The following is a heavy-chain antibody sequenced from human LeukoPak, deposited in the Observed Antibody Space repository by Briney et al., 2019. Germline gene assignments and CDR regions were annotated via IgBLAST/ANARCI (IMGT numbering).Heavy chain of an antibody. D-gene: IGHD4/OR15-4a*01. J-gene: IGHJ4*02. Sequence: GESLRLFCIVSGLTFCSYWMAWVRQVPGKGLEWGSISGSGGDTYYADSVKGRFTISRDNSKNTLYLQMNSLRAEDTAVYYCAKARGATYGTYYFDYWGQGTLVTVSS. CDR1: GLTFCSYW. V-gene: IGHV3-23*01. CDR3: AKARGATYGTYYFDY. CDR2: SGSGGDT.